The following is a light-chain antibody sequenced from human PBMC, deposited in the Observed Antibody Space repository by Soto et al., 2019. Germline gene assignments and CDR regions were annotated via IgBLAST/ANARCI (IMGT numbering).Light chain of an antibody. CDR1: SSDVGGYNY. CDR2: EVS. CDR3: SSYTSSSTLYV. J-gene: IGLJ1*01. V-gene: IGLV2-14*01. Sequence: QSALTQPASVSGSPGQSIIISCIGTSSDVGGYNYVSWYQQHPGKAPKLMIYEVSNRPSGVSNRFSGSKSGNTASLTISGLQAEDEADYYCSSYTSSSTLYVFGTGTKLTVL.